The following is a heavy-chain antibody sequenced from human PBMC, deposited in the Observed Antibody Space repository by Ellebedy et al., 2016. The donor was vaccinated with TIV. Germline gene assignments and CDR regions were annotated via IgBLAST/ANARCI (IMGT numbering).Heavy chain of an antibody. V-gene: IGHV1-69*13. Sequence: SVKVSXKASGGTFSSYAISWVRQAPGQGLEWMGGIIPIFGAANYAQKFQGKVTITADESTSTAYMELSSLISEDTAVYYCARGMGYSGYDWGQGTLVTVSS. CDR3: ARGMGYSGYD. CDR2: IIPIFGAA. J-gene: IGHJ4*02. D-gene: IGHD5-12*01. CDR1: GGTFSSYA.